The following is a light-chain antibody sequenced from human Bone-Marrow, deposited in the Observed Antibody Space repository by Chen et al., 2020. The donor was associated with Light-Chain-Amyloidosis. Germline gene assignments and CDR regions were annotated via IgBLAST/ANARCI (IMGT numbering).Light chain of an antibody. CDR2: GNN. J-gene: IGLJ2*01. CDR3: QSYDSSLIASV. CDR1: SSNIGAADD. Sequence: QSVLTQPPSVSGAPGQRLTIPCTGSSSNIGAADDVHWYRQLPGTAPNLLIYGNNNRPSGVPDRFSGSKSGTSASLAITGLQAEDEADYYCQSYDSSLIASVFGGGTKLTVL. V-gene: IGLV1-40*01.